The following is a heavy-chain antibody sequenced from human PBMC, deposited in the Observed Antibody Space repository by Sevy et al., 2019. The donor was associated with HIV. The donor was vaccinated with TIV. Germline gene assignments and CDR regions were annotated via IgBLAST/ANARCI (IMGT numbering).Heavy chain of an antibody. CDR1: GFTFSANW. Sequence: GGSLRLSCAASGFTFSANWMNWVRQAPGKGLEWVANIKADGSDKHYGDSVEGRFTISRDNAKNLLVLQMNSLRVEDTAVYYCAHETFGRFESWGQGTLVTVSS. CDR3: AHETFGRFES. CDR2: IKADGSDK. D-gene: IGHD3-16*01. J-gene: IGHJ4*02. V-gene: IGHV3-7*01.